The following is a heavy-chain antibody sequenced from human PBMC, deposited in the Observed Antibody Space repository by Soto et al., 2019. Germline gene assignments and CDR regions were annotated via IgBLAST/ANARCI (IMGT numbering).Heavy chain of an antibody. J-gene: IGHJ4*02. CDR2: INHSGST. CDR1: GGSFSGYY. D-gene: IGHD6-6*01. V-gene: IGHV4-34*01. CDR3: ARGRYSSSAIDY. Sequence: PSETLSLTCAVYGGSFSGYYWSWICQPPGKGLEWIGEINHSGSTNYNPSLKSRVTISVDTSKNQFSLKLSSVTAADTAVYYCARGRYSSSAIDYWGQGTLVT.